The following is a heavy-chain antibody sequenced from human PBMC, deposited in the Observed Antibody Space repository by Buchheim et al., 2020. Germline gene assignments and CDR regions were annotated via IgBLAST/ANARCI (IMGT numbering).Heavy chain of an antibody. V-gene: IGHV3-23*01. CDR2: ISGSTGAT. J-gene: IGHJ4*02. Sequence: EVQLLESGGGLVQPGGSLRLSCAVSGFTFSGYAMSWVRQSPGKGLEWVSTISGSTGATYYTDSVQGRVPISRDDSVITLSLQMDSLRAEDTATYYCAKDLTGVRGVIITYYFIYWGQGTL. CDR3: AKDLTGVRGVIITYYFIY. CDR1: GFTFSGYA. D-gene: IGHD3-10*01.